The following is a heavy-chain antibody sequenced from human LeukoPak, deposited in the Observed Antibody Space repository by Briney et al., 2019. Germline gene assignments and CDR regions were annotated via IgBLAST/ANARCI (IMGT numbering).Heavy chain of an antibody. V-gene: IGHV3-48*01. Sequence: GGSLRLSCAATGFTFSSYSMNWVRQAPGKGLEWVSYISSSSSTIYYADSVKGRFTISRGNAKNSLYLQMNSLRAEDTAVYYCARVGAPYPDTAMATFDYWGQGTLVTVSS. CDR1: GFTFSSYS. D-gene: IGHD5-18*01. J-gene: IGHJ4*02. CDR3: ARVGAPYPDTAMATFDY. CDR2: ISSSSSTI.